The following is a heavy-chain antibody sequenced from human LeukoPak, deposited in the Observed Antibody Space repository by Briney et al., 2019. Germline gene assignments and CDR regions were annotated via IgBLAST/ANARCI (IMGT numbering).Heavy chain of an antibody. V-gene: IGHV3-21*01. CDR2: ISSSSSYI. D-gene: IGHD3-10*01. CDR3: ARVQSEITMVRGVIKYYYYGMDV. CDR1: GFTFSSYS. J-gene: IGHJ6*04. Sequence: GGSLRLSCAASGFTFSSYSMNWVRQAPGKRLEWVSSISSSSSYIYYADSVKGRFTISRDNAKNSLYLQMNSLRAEDTAVYYCARVQSEITMVRGVIKYYYYGMDVWGKGTTVTVSS.